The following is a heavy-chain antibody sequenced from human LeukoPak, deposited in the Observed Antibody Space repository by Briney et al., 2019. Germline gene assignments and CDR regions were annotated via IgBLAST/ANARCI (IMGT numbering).Heavy chain of an antibody. CDR1: GFTFSSYA. Sequence: GGSLRLSXAASGFTFSSYAMSWVRQAPGKGLEWVSAISGSGGSTYYAGSVKGRFTIYRDNSKNTLYLQMNSLRAEDTAVYYCASPPPAVVTRVWFDPWGQGTLVTVSS. CDR2: ISGSGGST. V-gene: IGHV3-23*01. J-gene: IGHJ5*02. D-gene: IGHD4-23*01. CDR3: ASPPPAVVTRVWFDP.